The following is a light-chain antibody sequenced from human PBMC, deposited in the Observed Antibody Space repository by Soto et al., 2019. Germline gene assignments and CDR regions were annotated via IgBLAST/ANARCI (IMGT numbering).Light chain of an antibody. CDR3: QSYDSSLSGYV. J-gene: IGLJ1*01. V-gene: IGLV1-40*01. Sequence: QSVLTQPPSVSGAPGQRVTISCTGSNSNIGAGYDVHWYQHLPETAPKLLIYGNSNRPSGVPDRFSGSKSGASASLAITGLQAEDEADYYCQSYDSSLSGYVFGTGTKLTGL. CDR1: NSNIGAGYD. CDR2: GNS.